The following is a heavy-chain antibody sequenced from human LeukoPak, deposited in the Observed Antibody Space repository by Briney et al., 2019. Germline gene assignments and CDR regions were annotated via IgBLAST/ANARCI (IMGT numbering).Heavy chain of an antibody. V-gene: IGHV4-34*01. CDR1: GGSFSGYY. J-gene: IGHJ5*02. Sequence: ASETLSLTCAVYGGSFSGYYWSWIRQPPGKGLEWIGGINHSGSTNYNPSLKSRVTISVDTSKNQFSLKLSSVTAADTAVYYCARRCSSTSCSYNWFDPWGQGTLVTVSS. CDR3: ARRCSSTSCSYNWFDP. CDR2: INHSGST. D-gene: IGHD2-2*01.